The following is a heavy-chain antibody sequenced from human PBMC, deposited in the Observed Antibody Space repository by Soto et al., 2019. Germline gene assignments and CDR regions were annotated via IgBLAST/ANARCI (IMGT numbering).Heavy chain of an antibody. V-gene: IGHV4-31*03. Sequence: SSETLSLTCTVSGGSISSGGYYWSWIRQHPGKGLEWIGYIYYSGSTYYNPSLKSRVTISVDTYKNQFSLKLSSVTAADTAVYYCARANSYGDESYYYYYGMDVWGQGTTVSVS. CDR2: IYYSGST. J-gene: IGHJ6*02. CDR3: ARANSYGDESYYYYYGMDV. D-gene: IGHD4-17*01. CDR1: GGSISSGGYY.